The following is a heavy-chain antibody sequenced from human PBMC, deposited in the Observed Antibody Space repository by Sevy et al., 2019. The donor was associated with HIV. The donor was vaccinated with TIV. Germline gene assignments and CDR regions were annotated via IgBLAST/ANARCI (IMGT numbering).Heavy chain of an antibody. V-gene: IGHV4-39*01. CDR1: GDSIRSSGYY. CDR2: MYYSGST. Sequence: SETLSLTCTVSGDSIRSSGYYWAWIRQPPGKELEWIGSMYYSGSTYYNPSLKSRVTTSVDTSKNTFSLKLSAVTAADTAVYYCARHRSYSDSWPPQPFDYWGQGTLVTVSS. CDR3: ARHRSYSDSWPPQPFDY. J-gene: IGHJ4*02. D-gene: IGHD6-13*01.